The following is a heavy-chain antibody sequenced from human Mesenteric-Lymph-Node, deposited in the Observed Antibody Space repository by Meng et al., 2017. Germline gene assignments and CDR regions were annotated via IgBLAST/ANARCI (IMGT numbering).Heavy chain of an antibody. V-gene: IGHV3-74*01. CDR3: ARKWFDP. CDR2: IYTDDST. Sequence: EVLLVQHGVCLLRPWSSLSLASSCCGCTFTSYWMPWVRQAPGKGLVCVSRIYTDDSTLYADSVKGRFTISRDNAKNTVYLQMNNLRDEDTGVYYCARKWFDPWGRGTLVTVSS. J-gene: IGHJ5*02. CDR1: GCTFTSYW.